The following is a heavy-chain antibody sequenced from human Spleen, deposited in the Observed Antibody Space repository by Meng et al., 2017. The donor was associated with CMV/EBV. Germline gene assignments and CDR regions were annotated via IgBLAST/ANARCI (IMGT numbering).Heavy chain of an antibody. CDR1: GYTLTGYN. V-gene: IGHV1-2*02. Sequence: ASVKVSCKASGYTLTGYNIHWVRQAPGQGLEWMGWINPNSGGTKYAQKFQGRVTMTRDTSIRTAYMELSRLRSDDTAVYYCARGEVAAAYYYGMDVWGQGTTVTVSS. J-gene: IGHJ6*02. CDR3: ARGEVAAAYYYGMDV. CDR2: INPNSGGT. D-gene: IGHD6-19*01.